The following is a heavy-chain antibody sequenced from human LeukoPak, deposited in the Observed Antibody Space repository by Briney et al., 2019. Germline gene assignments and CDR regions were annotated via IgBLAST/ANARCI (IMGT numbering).Heavy chain of an antibody. V-gene: IGHV3-23*01. Sequence: GGSLRLSCAASGFTFNNFAMSWVRQAPGKGLEWVSAISGSGGSTYYADSVKGRFTISRDNSKNTLYLQMNSLRAEDTAVYYCTRDFWTDYWGQGTLVTVSS. D-gene: IGHD3/OR15-3a*01. J-gene: IGHJ4*02. CDR3: TRDFWTDY. CDR1: GFTFNNFA. CDR2: ISGSGGST.